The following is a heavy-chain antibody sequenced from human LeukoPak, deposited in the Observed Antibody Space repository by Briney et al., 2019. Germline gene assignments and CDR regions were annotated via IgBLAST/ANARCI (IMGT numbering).Heavy chain of an antibody. D-gene: IGHD2-15*01. CDR3: AREDGYCSGGNCYSYFDS. V-gene: IGHV3-7*01. CDR1: GFTFSSYA. CDR2: IKKTGSET. Sequence: GGSLRLSCAASGFTFSSYAMSWARQAPGKGLEWVAYIKKTGSETYYVDSVKGRFTITRDNTRNSLFLQMYSLRAEDTAVYFCAREDGYCSGGNCYSYFDSWGQGTLVTVSS. J-gene: IGHJ4*02.